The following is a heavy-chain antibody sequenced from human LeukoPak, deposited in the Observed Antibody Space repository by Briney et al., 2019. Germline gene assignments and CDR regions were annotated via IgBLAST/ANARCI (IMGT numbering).Heavy chain of an antibody. D-gene: IGHD3/OR15-3a*01. CDR3: ARGGFALVPADRYFDL. CDR2: IITVLGPP. J-gene: IGHJ2*01. CDR1: GGTFGTYA. V-gene: IGHV1-69*05. Sequence: SVKVSCKASGGTFGTYAVNWVRQAPGQGLEWMGGIITVLGPPKYTQKFQGRLTISTDDPTGTAYMELKSLTSDDTAVYYCARGGFALVPADRYFDLWGRGTLVTVSS.